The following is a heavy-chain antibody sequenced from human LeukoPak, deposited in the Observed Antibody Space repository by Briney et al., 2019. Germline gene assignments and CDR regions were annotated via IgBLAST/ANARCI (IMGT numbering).Heavy chain of an antibody. D-gene: IGHD3-10*01. CDR1: GFTFDDYA. V-gene: IGHV3-9*01. J-gene: IGHJ6*02. CDR3: AKGRGGNYYDYYSGMDV. CDR2: ISWNSGSI. Sequence: GGSLRLSCAASGFTFDDYAMHWVRQAPGKGLEWVAGISWNSGSIGYADSVKGRFTISRDNAKNSLYLHMNSLRAEDTAFYYCAKGRGGNYYDYYSGMDVWGHRTAVTVSS.